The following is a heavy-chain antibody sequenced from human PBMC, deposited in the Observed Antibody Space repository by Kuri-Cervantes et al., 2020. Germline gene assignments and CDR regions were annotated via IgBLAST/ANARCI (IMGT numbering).Heavy chain of an antibody. V-gene: IGHV3-9*01. CDR1: GFTFDDYA. CDR3: ARDLIMSAFYYMDV. Sequence: SLKISCAASGFTFDDYAMHWVRQAPGKGLEWVSGISWNSGSIGYADSVKGRFTISRDNAKSSLFLQMSSLRAEDTAVYYCARDLIMSAFYYMDVWGKGTTVTVSS. J-gene: IGHJ6*03. D-gene: IGHD3-10*01. CDR2: ISWNSGSI.